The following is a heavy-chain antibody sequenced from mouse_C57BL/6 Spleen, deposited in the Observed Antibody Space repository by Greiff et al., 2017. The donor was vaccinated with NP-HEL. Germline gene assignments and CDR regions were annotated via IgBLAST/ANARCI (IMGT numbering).Heavy chain of an antibody. V-gene: IGHV5-16*01. D-gene: IGHD2-4*01. CDR2: INYDGSST. CDR3: ARVHYDYSWFAY. CDR1: GFTFSDYY. J-gene: IGHJ3*01. Sequence: EVKLVESEGGLVQPGSSMKLSCTASGFTFSDYYMAWVRQVPEKGLEWVANINYDGSSTYYLDSLKSRFIISRDNAKNILYLQMSSLKSEDTATYYCARVHYDYSWFAYWGQGTLVTVSA.